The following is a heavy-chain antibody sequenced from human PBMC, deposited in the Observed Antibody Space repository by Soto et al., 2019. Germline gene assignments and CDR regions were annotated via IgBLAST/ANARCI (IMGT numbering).Heavy chain of an antibody. V-gene: IGHV1-69*13. CDR3: ARDESVVTAIVNYYYYGMDV. Sequence: SVKVSCKASGGPFSSYAISWVRQAPGQGLEWMGGIIPIFGTANYAQKFQGRVTITADESTSTAYMELSSLRSEDTAVYYCARDESVVTAIVNYYYYGMDVWGQGTTVTV. J-gene: IGHJ6*02. D-gene: IGHD2-21*02. CDR1: GGPFSSYA. CDR2: IIPIFGTA.